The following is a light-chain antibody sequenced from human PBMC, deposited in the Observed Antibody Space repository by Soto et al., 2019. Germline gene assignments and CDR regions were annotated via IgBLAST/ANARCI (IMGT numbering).Light chain of an antibody. J-gene: IGKJ3*01. CDR3: QQYVTPPFT. CDR1: ESVNRVY. Sequence: EIVLAQSPDTLSLSPGERATLSCRASESVNRVYLAWYQHKPGQAPSLLIFGASERATGIPDRFSGSGSGTDFTLTISRLEPEDFAVYYCQQYVTPPFTFGPGTKVDI. V-gene: IGKV3-20*01. CDR2: GAS.